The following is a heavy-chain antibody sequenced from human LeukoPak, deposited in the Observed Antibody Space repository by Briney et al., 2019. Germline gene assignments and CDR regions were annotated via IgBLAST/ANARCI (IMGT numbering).Heavy chain of an antibody. V-gene: IGHV3-30*03. CDR1: GFTFSSYG. CDR3: MRDWRYYGMDV. D-gene: IGHD1-1*01. CDR2: ISYDGSNK. J-gene: IGHJ6*02. Sequence: GGSLRLSCAASGFTFSSYGMHWVRQAPGKGLGWVAVISYDGSNKNYADSVKGRFTISRDNAKNTIYLQLNSLRVDDTAVYYCMRDWRYYGMDVWGQGTTVTVSS.